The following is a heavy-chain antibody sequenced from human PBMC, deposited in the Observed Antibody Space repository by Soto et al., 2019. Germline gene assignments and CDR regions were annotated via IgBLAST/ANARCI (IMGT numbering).Heavy chain of an antibody. CDR1: GGSFSGYY. CDR3: ASVADLLYWDFDH. Sequence: QVQLQQWGAGLLKPSGTLSLTCAVYGGSFSGYYWSWIRQPPGKGLEWIGEINHSGSTNYNPSLKSRVTISVDTSKKQFSLKLRYVTAADTAVYYCASVADLLYWDFDHWGRGTLATVSS. CDR2: INHSGST. V-gene: IGHV4-34*01. J-gene: IGHJ2*01.